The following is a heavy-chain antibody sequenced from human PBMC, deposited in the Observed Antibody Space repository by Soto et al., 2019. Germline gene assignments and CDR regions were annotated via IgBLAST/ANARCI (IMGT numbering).Heavy chain of an antibody. CDR3: PAIIPNGQWELGP. CDR1: AFSFTNAW. J-gene: IGHJ5*02. D-gene: IGHD1-26*01. Sequence: PAGCRRLACAAAAFSFTNAWMRWVRQPPGEGRGWMGCIKSKTDGATTDYAGPVKGRFTISRDDSQKTLCVQLNGLTTEYTAVYYCPAIIPNGQWELGPWGQGTLVTVSS. CDR2: IKSKTDGATT. V-gene: IGHV3-15*05.